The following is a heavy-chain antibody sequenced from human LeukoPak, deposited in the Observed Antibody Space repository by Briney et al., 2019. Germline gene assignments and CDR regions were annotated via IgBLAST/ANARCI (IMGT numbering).Heavy chain of an antibody. CDR1: GGTFSSYA. CDR2: IIPIFGTA. V-gene: IGHV1-69*05. Sequence: ASVKVSCKASGGTFSSYAISWVRQAPGQGLEWMGGIIPIFGTANYAQNQGRVTITTDESTSTAYMELSSLRSEDTAVYYCARDSNWGAFDYWGQGTLVTVSS. D-gene: IGHD7-27*01. J-gene: IGHJ4*02. CDR3: ARDSNWGAFDY.